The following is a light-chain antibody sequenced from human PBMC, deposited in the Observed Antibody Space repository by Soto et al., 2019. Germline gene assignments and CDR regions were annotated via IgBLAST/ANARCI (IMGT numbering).Light chain of an antibody. V-gene: IGKV3-11*01. Sequence: EIVMTQSPATLSVSPGERATLSCRASQSISSYLGWYQQKAGQTPRLLIYDASNRATGIPARFSGSGSGTDFTLTISSLEPEDFAVYYCQQRSNWPPITFGQGTRLEI. J-gene: IGKJ5*01. CDR1: QSISSY. CDR2: DAS. CDR3: QQRSNWPPIT.